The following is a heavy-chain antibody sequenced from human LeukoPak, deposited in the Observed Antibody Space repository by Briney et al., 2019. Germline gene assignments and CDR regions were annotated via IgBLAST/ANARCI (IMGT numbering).Heavy chain of an antibody. Sequence: GGSLRLSCAASGFTFSSYAMNWVRQAPGKGLEWVSYISSSSSTIYYADSVKGRFTISRDNAKNSLYLQMNSLRAEDTAVYYCARVLTTVTTWMEEDFDYWGQGTLVTASS. J-gene: IGHJ4*02. CDR1: GFTFSSYA. CDR2: ISSSSSTI. CDR3: ARVLTTVTTWMEEDFDY. D-gene: IGHD4-17*01. V-gene: IGHV3-48*01.